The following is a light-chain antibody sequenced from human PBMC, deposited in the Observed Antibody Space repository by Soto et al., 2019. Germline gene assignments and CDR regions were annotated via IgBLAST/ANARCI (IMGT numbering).Light chain of an antibody. CDR3: QQYNNWPPWT. J-gene: IGKJ1*01. Sequence: EIVLTQSPATLSLSPGERATLSCRASQSVSSYLAWYQQKHGQAPRLLIYGASTRATGIPARFSGSGSGTEFTLTISRLQSEDFAVYYCQQYNNWPPWTFGQGTKVDI. CDR1: QSVSSY. CDR2: GAS. V-gene: IGKV3-15*01.